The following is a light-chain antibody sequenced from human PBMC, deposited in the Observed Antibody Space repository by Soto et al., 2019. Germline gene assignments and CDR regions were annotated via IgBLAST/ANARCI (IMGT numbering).Light chain of an antibody. CDR2: DAS. CDR1: QSVSRY. V-gene: IGKV3-11*01. CDR3: HQRSSWPLR. Sequence: EIVLTQSPATLSLSPGERATLSCRASQSVSRYLAWYQQRPGQTPRLLIFDASNSATGIPARFSGSGSGTDFTLSISSLEPEEFAVYYCHQRSSWPLRLGPGTKVDTK. J-gene: IGKJ3*01.